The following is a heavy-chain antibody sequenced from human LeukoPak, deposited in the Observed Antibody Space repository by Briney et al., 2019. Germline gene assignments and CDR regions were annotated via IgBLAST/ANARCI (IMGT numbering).Heavy chain of an antibody. CDR2: ISGSGGST. D-gene: IGHD2-15*01. CDR3: ARDSVHDYCSGGSCYSGAFDI. V-gene: IGHV3-23*01. Sequence: GGSLRLSCAASGFTFSSYAMSWVRQAPGKGLEWVSAISGSGGSTYYADSVKGRFTISRDNSKNTLYLQMNSLRAEDTAVYYCARDSVHDYCSGGSCYSGAFDIWGQGTMVTVSS. CDR1: GFTFSSYA. J-gene: IGHJ3*02.